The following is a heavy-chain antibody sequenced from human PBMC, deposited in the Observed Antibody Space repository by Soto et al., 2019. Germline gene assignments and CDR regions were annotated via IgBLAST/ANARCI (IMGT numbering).Heavy chain of an antibody. D-gene: IGHD4-17*01. CDR2: ISYDGSNK. J-gene: IGHJ4*02. CDR1: GFTFSSYG. CDR3: AKGNGYGDYGGFY. V-gene: IGHV3-30*18. Sequence: PGGSLRLSCAASGFTFSSYGMHWVRQAPGKGLEWVAVISYDGSNKYYADSVKGRFTISRDNSKNTLYLQMNSLRAEDTAVYYCAKGNGYGDYGGFYWGQGTLVTVSS.